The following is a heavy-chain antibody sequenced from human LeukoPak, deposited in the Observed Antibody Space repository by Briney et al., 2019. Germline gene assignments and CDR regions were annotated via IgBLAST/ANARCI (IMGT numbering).Heavy chain of an antibody. Sequence: SGGSLRLSCAASGFTFSSYWMHWVRQAPGKGLVWVSRLISDGSSASYADSVKGRFTISRDNTKNILYLQMNSLRAEDTAVYYCVRDARYRPDVWGQGTAVTVSS. CDR2: LISDGSSA. J-gene: IGHJ6*02. CDR1: GFTFSSYW. D-gene: IGHD1-1*01. V-gene: IGHV3-74*01. CDR3: VRDARYRPDV.